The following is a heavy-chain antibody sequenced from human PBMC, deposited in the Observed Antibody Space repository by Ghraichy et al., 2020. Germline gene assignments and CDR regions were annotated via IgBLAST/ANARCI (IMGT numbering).Heavy chain of an antibody. CDR3: ARVGYYGSGPLGY. Sequence: GESLNISCVASGFTFSSDWMSWVRQAPGKGLEWVANIKQDESEKYYVDSVKGRFTISRDNAKNSLYLQMNSLRAEDTAVYYCARVGYYGSGPLGYWGQGTLVTVSS. CDR2: IKQDESEK. J-gene: IGHJ4*02. CDR1: GFTFSSDW. D-gene: IGHD3-10*01. V-gene: IGHV3-7*01.